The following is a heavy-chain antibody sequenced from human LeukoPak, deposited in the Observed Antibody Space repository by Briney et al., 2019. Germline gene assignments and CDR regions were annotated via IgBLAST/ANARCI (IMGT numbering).Heavy chain of an antibody. CDR3: ARDGYDFWSGYPFDY. D-gene: IGHD3-3*01. CDR2: MSHSGST. CDR1: GGSITSNRW. J-gene: IGHJ4*02. Sequence: SETLSLTCAVSGGSITSNRWWSWVRQPPGKGLEWIGEMSHSGSTNYNPSLKSRVTISVDTSKNQFSLKLSSVTAADTAVYYCARDGYDFWSGYPFDYWGQGTLVTVSS. V-gene: IGHV4-4*02.